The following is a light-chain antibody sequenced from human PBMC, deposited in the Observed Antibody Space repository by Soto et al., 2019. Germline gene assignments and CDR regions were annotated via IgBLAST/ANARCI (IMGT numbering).Light chain of an antibody. CDR3: AAWDDSLNGCV. CDR1: TSNIGTYT. J-gene: IGLJ1*01. CDR2: GDN. Sequence: QSVLTQSPSVSGTPGQGVTISCSGGTSNIGTYTVNWYQQLPGTAPKVLIYGDNQRPSGVADRFSGSKSGTSASLAISGLQSEDEADYYCAAWDDSLNGCVFGTGTKLTVL. V-gene: IGLV1-44*01.